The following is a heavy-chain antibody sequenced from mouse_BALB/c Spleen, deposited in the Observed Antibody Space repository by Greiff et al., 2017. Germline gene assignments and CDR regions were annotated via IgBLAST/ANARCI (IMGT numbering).Heavy chain of an antibody. CDR2: ISYDGSN. CDR3: ARVNDVGAMDY. Sequence: EVKLQESGPGLVKPSQSLSLTCSVTGYSITSGYYWNWIRQFPGNKLEWMGYISYDGSNNYNPSLKNRISITRDTSKNQFFLKLNSVTTEDTATYYCARVNDVGAMDYWGQGTSVTVSS. V-gene: IGHV3-6*02. J-gene: IGHJ4*01. CDR1: GYSITSGYY. D-gene: IGHD2-12*01.